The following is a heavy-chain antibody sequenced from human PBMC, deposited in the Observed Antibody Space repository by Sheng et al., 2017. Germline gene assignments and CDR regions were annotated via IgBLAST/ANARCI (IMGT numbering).Heavy chain of an antibody. CDR1: GFSISSGYC. D-gene: IGHD3-16*01. CDR2: IYHSGTT. V-gene: IGHV4-38-2*01. J-gene: IGHJ4*02. CDR3: ARVPHSSASGGGVFLHHFDY. Sequence: QVQLQESGPGLVKPSETLSLTCAVSGFSISSGYCWGWIRQPPGKGLEWIGSIYHSGTTYYNPSLKSRVTISVDTSKNQFSLKLSSVIAADTAVYYCARVPHSSASGGGVFLHHFDYWGQGSLVTVSS.